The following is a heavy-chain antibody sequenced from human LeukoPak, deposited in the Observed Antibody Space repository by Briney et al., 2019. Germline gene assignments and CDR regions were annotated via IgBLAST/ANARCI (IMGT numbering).Heavy chain of an antibody. CDR1: GYTFTGYY. J-gene: IGHJ4*02. D-gene: IGHD3-3*01. Sequence: GASVKVSCKASGYTFTGYYMHWVRQAPGQGLEWMGWINPNSGGTNYAQKFQGRVTMTRDTSISTAYMELSRLRSDDTAVYYCARGTYYDFWSGSIAGHYFDYWGQGTLVTVSS. CDR3: ARGTYYDFWSGSIAGHYFDY. CDR2: INPNSGGT. V-gene: IGHV1-2*02.